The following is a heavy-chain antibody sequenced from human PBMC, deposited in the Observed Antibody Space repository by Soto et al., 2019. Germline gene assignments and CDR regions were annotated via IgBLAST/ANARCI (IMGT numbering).Heavy chain of an antibody. CDR3: ARGGSMTLAVKIAFDI. V-gene: IGHV1-2*02. Sequence: ASVKVSCKTSGYIFTGHYLHWLRQAPGQGLEWMGWISPNNGDTDYAQKFQGRVTMTRETSMNTAYMDLSGLTFDDTAVYYCARGGSMTLAVKIAFDIWGQGTMVTVSS. CDR1: GYIFTGHY. J-gene: IGHJ3*02. CDR2: ISPNNGDT. D-gene: IGHD2-8*02.